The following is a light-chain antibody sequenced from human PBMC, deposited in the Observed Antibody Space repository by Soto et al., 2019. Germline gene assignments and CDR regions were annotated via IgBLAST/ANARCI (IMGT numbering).Light chain of an antibody. V-gene: IGLV2-14*01. CDR2: GVS. J-gene: IGLJ1*01. CDR3: SSYTSNSTLYD. CDR1: SSDVGGYNY. Sequence: QSALTQPASVSGSPGQSITISCTGTSSDVGGYNYVSWYQQHPGKVPHLMIYGVSNRPSGVSNRFSGSKSGNTASLTISWLQAEDEADYYCSSYTSNSTLYDFGTGTKLTVL.